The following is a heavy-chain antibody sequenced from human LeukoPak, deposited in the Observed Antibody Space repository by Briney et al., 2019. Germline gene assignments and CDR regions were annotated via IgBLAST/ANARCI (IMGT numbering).Heavy chain of an antibody. Sequence: SETLSLTCAVYGGSFSGNYWSWIRQPAGKGLEWIGRIYTSGSTNYNPSLKSRVTMSVDTSKNQFSLKLSSVTAADTAVYYCAREQQWLVSDWGQGTLVTVSS. CDR1: GGSFSGNY. CDR3: AREQQWLVSD. D-gene: IGHD6-19*01. CDR2: IYTSGST. V-gene: IGHV4-4*07. J-gene: IGHJ4*02.